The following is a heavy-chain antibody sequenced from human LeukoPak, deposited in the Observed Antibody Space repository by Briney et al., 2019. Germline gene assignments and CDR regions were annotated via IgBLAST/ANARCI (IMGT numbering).Heavy chain of an antibody. CDR1: GGSISSYY. Sequence: SSETMSLTCTVSGGSISSYYWSWIRQPPGKGLEWIGYIYYSGSTNYNPSLKSRVTISVDTSKNQFSLKLSSVTAADTAVYYCARAVSSGWYRGPFDYWGQGTLVTVSS. D-gene: IGHD6-19*01. CDR2: IYYSGST. CDR3: ARAVSSGWYRGPFDY. J-gene: IGHJ4*02. V-gene: IGHV4-59*01.